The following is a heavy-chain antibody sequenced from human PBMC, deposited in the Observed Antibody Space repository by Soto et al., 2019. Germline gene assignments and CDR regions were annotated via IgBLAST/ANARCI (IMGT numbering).Heavy chain of an antibody. Sequence: SETLSLTCTVSGGSISSGGYYWSWIRQHPGKGLEWIGYIYYSGSTYYNPSLKSRVTISVDTSKNQFSLKLSSVTAADTAVYYCARGTITMVRGVPTAYYFDYWGQGTLVTVSS. CDR2: IYYSGST. CDR1: GGSISSGGYY. J-gene: IGHJ4*02. D-gene: IGHD3-10*01. CDR3: ARGTITMVRGVPTAYYFDY. V-gene: IGHV4-31*03.